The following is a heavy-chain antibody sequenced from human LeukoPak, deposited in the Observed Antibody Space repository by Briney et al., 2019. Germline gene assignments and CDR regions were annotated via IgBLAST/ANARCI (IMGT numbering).Heavy chain of an antibody. CDR1: GYTFTGYY. Sequence: ASVKVSCKASGYTFTGYYMHWVRQAPGQGLEWMGWMNPNSGNTGYAQKFQGRVTITRNTSISTAYMELSSLRSEDTAVYYCATSEQYSSSPFDYWGQGTLVTVSS. CDR3: ATSEQYSSSPFDY. V-gene: IGHV1-8*03. CDR2: MNPNSGNT. J-gene: IGHJ4*02. D-gene: IGHD6-6*01.